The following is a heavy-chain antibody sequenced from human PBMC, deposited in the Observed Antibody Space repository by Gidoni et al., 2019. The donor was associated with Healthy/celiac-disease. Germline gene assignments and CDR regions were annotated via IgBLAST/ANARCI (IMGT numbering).Heavy chain of an antibody. D-gene: IGHD5-12*01. CDR1: GFTFSSYS. V-gene: IGHV3-48*04. CDR3: ARDRARGDSGYDI. CDR2: ISSSSSTI. Sequence: EVQLVESGGGLVQPGGSLRRSCAASGFTFSSYSMNWVRQAPGKGLEWVSYISSSSSTIYSAAAVKGRFTISRDNAKNSLYLQMNSLRAEDTAVYYCARDRARGDSGYDIWGQGTMVTVSS. J-gene: IGHJ3*02.